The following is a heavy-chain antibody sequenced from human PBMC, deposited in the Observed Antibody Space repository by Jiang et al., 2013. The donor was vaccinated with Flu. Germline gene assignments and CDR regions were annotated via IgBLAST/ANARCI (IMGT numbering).Heavy chain of an antibody. J-gene: IGHJ4*02. Sequence: VQLLESGGGVVQPGRSLRLSCAASGFTFSSHGMHWVRQAPGKGLDWVAVIWHDGSNKYYADSVKGRFTISRDNSKNTLYLQMNSLRAEDTAVYYCAKAEGYCSGGSCYSAFDYWGQGTLVTVSS. V-gene: IGHV3-33*06. D-gene: IGHD2-15*01. CDR3: AKAEGYCSGGSCYSAFDY. CDR2: IWHDGSNK. CDR1: GFTFSSHG.